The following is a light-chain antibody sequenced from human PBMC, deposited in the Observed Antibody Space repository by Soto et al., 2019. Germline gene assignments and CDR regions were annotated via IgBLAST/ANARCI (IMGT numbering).Light chain of an antibody. J-gene: IGKJ5*01. Sequence: IQLTQSPSSLSASVGDRVTITCRASQGISSYLAWYQQKPGKAPKLLIYASSTLQSGVPSRFSGSGSGTDFPLTIRSLQPEDFATYYCQQLNSYPITFGQRTRLAIK. CDR3: QQLNSYPIT. V-gene: IGKV1-9*01. CDR1: QGISSY. CDR2: ASS.